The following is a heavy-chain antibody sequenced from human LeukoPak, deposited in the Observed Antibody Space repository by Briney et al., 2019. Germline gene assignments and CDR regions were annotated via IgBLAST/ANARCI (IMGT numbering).Heavy chain of an antibody. Sequence: GGSLRFSCAASGFALRSYAMSWVRQAPGKGLEWVSGITGSGRRTYYADSVKGRFTISRDNSKSTLYLQMNSLRAEDTAVYYCAKDLGDYGWFDHWGQGTLVTVSS. D-gene: IGHD4-17*01. V-gene: IGHV3-23*01. CDR3: AKDLGDYGWFDH. J-gene: IGHJ5*02. CDR2: ITGSGRRT. CDR1: GFALRSYA.